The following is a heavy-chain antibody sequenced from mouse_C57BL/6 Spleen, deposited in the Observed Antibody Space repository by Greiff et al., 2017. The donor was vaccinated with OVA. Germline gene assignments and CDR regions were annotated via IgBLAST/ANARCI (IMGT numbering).Heavy chain of an antibody. CDR3: AREGDYGGFDV. J-gene: IGHJ1*03. Sequence: QVQLKQSGPELVKPGASVKISCKASGYAFSSSWMNWVKQRPGKGLEWIGRIYPGDGDTNYNGKFKGKATLTADKSSSTAYMQLSSLTSEDSAVYFCAREGDYGGFDVWSTGTTVTVSS. CDR1: GYAFSSSW. D-gene: IGHD2-4*01. V-gene: IGHV1-82*01. CDR2: IYPGDGDT.